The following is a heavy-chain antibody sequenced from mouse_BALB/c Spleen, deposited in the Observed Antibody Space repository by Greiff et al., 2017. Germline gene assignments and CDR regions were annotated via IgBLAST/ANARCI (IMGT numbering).Heavy chain of an antibody. CDR1: GFSLTSYG. D-gene: IGHD2-4*01. J-gene: IGHJ3*01. CDR2: IWAGGST. CDR3: ARGGTMITAWFAY. Sequence: VKLMESGPGLVAPSQSLSITCTVSGFSLTSYGVHWVRQPPGKGLEWLGVIWAGGSTNYNSALMSRLSISKDNSKSQVFLKMNSLQTDDTAMYYCARGGTMITAWFAYWGQGTLVTVSA. V-gene: IGHV2-9*02.